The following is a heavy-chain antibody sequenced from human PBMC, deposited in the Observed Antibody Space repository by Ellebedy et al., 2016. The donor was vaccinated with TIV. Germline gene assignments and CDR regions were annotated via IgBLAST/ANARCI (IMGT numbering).Heavy chain of an antibody. CDR1: GFPVSDNY. J-gene: IGHJ6*02. CDR3: ARERRFCGNECFLYYYYGMDV. CDR2: IYDDGST. V-gene: IGHV3-66*01. Sequence: GGSLRLSCAASGFPVSDNYMTWVRQAPGKGLEWVSLIYDDGSTYYADSVKGRFTISRDHSKNTFDLLMSSLRTEETAVYYCARERRFCGNECFLYYYYGMDVWGQGTTVTVSS. D-gene: IGHD2-21*01.